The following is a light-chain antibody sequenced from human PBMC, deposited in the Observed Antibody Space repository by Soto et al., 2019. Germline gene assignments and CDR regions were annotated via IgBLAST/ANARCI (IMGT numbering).Light chain of an antibody. CDR3: QQRCNWPPFT. Sequence: EIVLTQSPATLSLSPGERATLSCRASQSVSSYLAWYQQKPGQAPRLLIYDASNRATGIPARFSGSGSGTDFTLTISSLEPEDFAIYYCQQRCNWPPFTFGGGTKVEIK. J-gene: IGKJ4*01. CDR1: QSVSSY. CDR2: DAS. V-gene: IGKV3-11*01.